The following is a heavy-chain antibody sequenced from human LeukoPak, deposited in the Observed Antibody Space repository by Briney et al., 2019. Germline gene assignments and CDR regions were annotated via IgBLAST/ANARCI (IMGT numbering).Heavy chain of an antibody. CDR1: GYTFTNYG. J-gene: IGHJ3*02. D-gene: IGHD3-22*01. V-gene: IGHV1-18*01. CDR3: ARDGHRRYHYDSSGREDAFDI. Sequence: EASVKVSCKASGYTFTNYGISWVRQAPGQGLECMGWISAYNGHTKYAQKVQGRVTMTRDTSTSTAYMELRSLRSDDTAVYYCARDGHRRYHYDSSGREDAFDIWGQGTMVTVSS. CDR2: ISAYNGHT.